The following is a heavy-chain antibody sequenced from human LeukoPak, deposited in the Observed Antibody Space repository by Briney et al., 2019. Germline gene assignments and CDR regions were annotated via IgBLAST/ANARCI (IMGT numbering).Heavy chain of an antibody. V-gene: IGHV4-39*01. J-gene: IGHJ4*02. CDR2: IYYSETT. CDR3: ARHQYYYDSSGYRRPFDY. CDR1: GGSISSSSYY. Sequence: SETLSLTCTVSGGSISSSSYYWGWIRQPPGKGLEWFGSIYYSETTYYNPSLKSGVTISVDTSKNQFSLKLSSVTAADTAVYYCARHQYYYDSSGYRRPFDYWGQGTLVTVSS. D-gene: IGHD3-22*01.